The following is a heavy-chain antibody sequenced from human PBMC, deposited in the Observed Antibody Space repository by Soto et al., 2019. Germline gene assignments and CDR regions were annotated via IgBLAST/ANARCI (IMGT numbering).Heavy chain of an antibody. D-gene: IGHD3-10*02. CDR1: GFSLTTVGMG. CDR3: AHRNSRMFAFDI. CDR2: IYWDDDK. J-gene: IGHJ3*02. V-gene: IGHV2-5*02. Sequence: QITLKESGPTLVKPTQTLTLTCTFSGFSLTTVGMGVGWIRQPPGKALDWLGIIYWDDDKRYSPSLNGRVTFIKDTSKNQVVLTMTNMDPVDTATYYCAHRNSRMFAFDIWGQGTLVTASS.